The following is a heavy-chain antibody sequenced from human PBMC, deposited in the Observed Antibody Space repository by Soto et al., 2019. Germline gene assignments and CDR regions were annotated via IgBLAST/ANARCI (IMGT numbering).Heavy chain of an antibody. CDR2: ISAYNGNT. J-gene: IGHJ4*02. CDR1: GYTFTNFG. CDR3: AXGGTPIDY. Sequence: QVQLVQSGAEVKKPGASVKVSCKASGYTFTNFGISWVRQAPGQGLEWMGWISAYNGNTNYAQKFQDRVTMTTDTXXXXXXXXXXXXXXXXXXXXXXAXGGTPIDYWGQGTLVTVSS. D-gene: IGHD3-16*01. V-gene: IGHV1-18*01.